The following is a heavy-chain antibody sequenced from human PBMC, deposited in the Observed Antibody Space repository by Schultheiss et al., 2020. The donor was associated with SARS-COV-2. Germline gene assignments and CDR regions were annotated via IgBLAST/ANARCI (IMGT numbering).Heavy chain of an antibody. J-gene: IGHJ6*03. CDR2: ISSSSSYI. D-gene: IGHD5-18*01. CDR1: GFTFSSYS. Sequence: GGSLRLSCAASGFTFSSYSMNWVRQAPGKGLEWVSSISSSSSYIYYADSVKGRFTISRDNSKNTLYLQMNSLRAEDTAVYYCAKGDTAMEYYYYYYYMDVWGKGTTVTVSS. V-gene: IGHV3-21*04. CDR3: AKGDTAMEYYYYYYYMDV.